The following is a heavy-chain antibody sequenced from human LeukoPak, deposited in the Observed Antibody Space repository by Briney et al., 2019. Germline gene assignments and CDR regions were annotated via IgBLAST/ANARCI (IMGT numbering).Heavy chain of an antibody. CDR3: ARPIRGSYVEDAFDM. Sequence: ASVTDSCKPSGYAFSDYYLHWVRQAPGQGLEWMGWINPSSGGTKYVQKFQGRVTMTRDTSISTGYMELSRLRSDDTAVYYCARPIRGSYVEDAFDMWGQGTMVTVSA. D-gene: IGHD1-26*01. CDR2: INPSSGGT. J-gene: IGHJ3*02. CDR1: GYAFSDYY. V-gene: IGHV1-2*02.